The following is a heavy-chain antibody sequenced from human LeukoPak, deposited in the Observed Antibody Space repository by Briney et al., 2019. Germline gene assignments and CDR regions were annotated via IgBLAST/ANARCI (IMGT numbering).Heavy chain of an antibody. J-gene: IGHJ5*02. CDR3: AGETEGNWFDP. CDR1: GGTFSSYA. CDR2: IIPIFGTA. Sequence: SVKVSCKASGGTFSSYAISWVRQAPGQGLEWMGGIIPIFGTANYAQKFQGRVTITANKSTSTAYMELSSLRSEDTAVYYCAGETEGNWFDPWGQGTLVTVSS. V-gene: IGHV1-69*06.